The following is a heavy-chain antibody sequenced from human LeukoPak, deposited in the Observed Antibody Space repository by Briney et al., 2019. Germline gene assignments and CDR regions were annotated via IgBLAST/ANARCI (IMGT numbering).Heavy chain of an antibody. J-gene: IGHJ4*02. CDR3: ARVKNKITFGDRTLWY. CDR2: INPNSGGT. V-gene: IGHV1-2*04. D-gene: IGHD3-16*01. Sequence: ASVKVSCKASGYTFTGYYMHWVRQAPGHGLEWMGWINPNSGGTNYAQKFQGWVTMTRDTSISTAYMELSRLRSDDTAVYYCARVKNKITFGDRTLWYWGQGTLVTVSS. CDR1: GYTFTGYY.